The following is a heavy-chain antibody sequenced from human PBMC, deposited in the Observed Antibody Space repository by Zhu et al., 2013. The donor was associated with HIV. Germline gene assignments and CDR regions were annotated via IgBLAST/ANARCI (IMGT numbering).Heavy chain of an antibody. D-gene: IGHD5-12*01. CDR3: ARPSTLRDGYNINFDY. V-gene: IGHV1-18*01. CDR2: ISGYNGNT. Sequence: QVQLVQSGAEVKKPGASVKVSCKASGYTFTSYGISWVRQAPGQGLEWMGWISGYNGNTNYAQKLQGRVTMTRDTSTSTAYMDLRSLRSDDTAVYYCARPSTLRDGYNINFDYWGQGTLVTVSS. J-gene: IGHJ4*02. CDR1: GYTFTSYG.